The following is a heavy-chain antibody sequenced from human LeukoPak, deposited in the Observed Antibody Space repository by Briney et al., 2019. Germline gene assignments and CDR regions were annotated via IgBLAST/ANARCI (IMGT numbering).Heavy chain of an antibody. CDR3: ARDNRWLDYYDSSGYTN. CDR1: GYTFTSYG. J-gene: IGHJ4*02. Sequence: GASVTVSCKASGYTFTSYGISWVRQAPGQGLEWMGWISAYNGNTNYAQKLQGRVTMTTDTSTSTAYMELRSLRSDDTAVCYCARDNRWLDYYDSSGYTNGGQGTLVTVSS. V-gene: IGHV1-18*04. D-gene: IGHD3-22*01. CDR2: ISAYNGNT.